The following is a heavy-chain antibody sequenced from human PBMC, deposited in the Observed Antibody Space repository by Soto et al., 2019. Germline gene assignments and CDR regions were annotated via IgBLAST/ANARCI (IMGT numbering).Heavy chain of an antibody. Sequence: PGGSLRLSCAASGFTFGIYWMSWVRQAPGKGLEWVANINQGGSGSYYVDSVEGRFAISRDNAQNSLYLQMNSLRAEDTAMYYCARARSTGTVEDWGQVSLVAVAS. CDR2: INQGGSGS. CDR3: ARARSTGTVED. V-gene: IGHV3-7*03. D-gene: IGHD1-1*01. CDR1: GFTFGIYW. J-gene: IGHJ4*02.